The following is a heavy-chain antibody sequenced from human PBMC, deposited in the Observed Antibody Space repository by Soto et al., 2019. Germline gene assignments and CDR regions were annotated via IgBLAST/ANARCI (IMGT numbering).Heavy chain of an antibody. V-gene: IGHV3-15*01. D-gene: IGHD2-15*01. CDR3: NTCSRGNCYGPVDA. Sequence: EVQLVESGGGLVTPGGSLRLSCAASGFTFANAWMSWVRQAPGKGLEWVGRVKSNSDGGTTDYAAPVKGRFTISRDDSKNTLYLQMNSLEIEDTAIYYCNTCSRGNCYGPVDAWGKGAAVTVSS. CDR1: GFTFANAW. J-gene: IGHJ6*04. CDR2: VKSNSDGGTT.